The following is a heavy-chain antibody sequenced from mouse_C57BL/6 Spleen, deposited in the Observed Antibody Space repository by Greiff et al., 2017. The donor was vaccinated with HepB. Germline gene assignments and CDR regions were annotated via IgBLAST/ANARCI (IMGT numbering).Heavy chain of an antibody. J-gene: IGHJ1*03. D-gene: IGHD1-1*01. CDR3: TTPHYYGSSYGYFDV. V-gene: IGHV14-1*01. Sequence: EVQLQQSGAELVRPGASVKLSCTASGFNIKDYYMHWVKQRPEQGLEWIGRIDPEDGDTEYALKFQGKATMTADTSSNTAYLQLSSLTSEDTAVYYCTTPHYYGSSYGYFDVWGTGTTVTVSS. CDR1: GFNIKDYY. CDR2: IDPEDGDT.